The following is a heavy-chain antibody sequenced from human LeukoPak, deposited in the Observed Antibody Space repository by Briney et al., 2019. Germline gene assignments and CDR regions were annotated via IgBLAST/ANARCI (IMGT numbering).Heavy chain of an antibody. CDR3: ARDPGSWHTPACYMDV. D-gene: IGHD6-13*01. Sequence: GGSLRLSCAASGFTFSSYNINWVRQAPGKGLEWVSSISSSSSYIYYADSVKGRFTISRDNAKNSVYLQMNSLRAEDTAMYYCARDPGSWHTPACYMDVWGKGTTVTVSS. CDR2: ISSSSSYI. J-gene: IGHJ6*03. V-gene: IGHV3-21*01. CDR1: GFTFSSYN.